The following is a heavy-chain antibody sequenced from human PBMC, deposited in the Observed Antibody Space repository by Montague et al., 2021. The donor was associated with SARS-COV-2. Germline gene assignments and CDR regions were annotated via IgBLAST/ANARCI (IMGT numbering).Heavy chain of an antibody. D-gene: IGHD3/OR15-3a*01. CDR2: TYYRSRWYN. CDR3: AREYLGLDAMDV. J-gene: IGHJ6*02. Sequence: CAISGDSVSSDTAAWNWIRQSPSRGLEWLGRTYYRSRWYNDYAVSVKRRITLNPETSKNQFSLQMKYVTPEDTAVYYCAREYLGLDAMDVWGQGTTVIVPS. V-gene: IGHV6-1*01. CDR1: GDSVSSDTAA.